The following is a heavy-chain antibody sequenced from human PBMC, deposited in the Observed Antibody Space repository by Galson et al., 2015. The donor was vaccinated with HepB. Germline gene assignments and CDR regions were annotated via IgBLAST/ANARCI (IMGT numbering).Heavy chain of an antibody. CDR2: INAGNGNT. Sequence: SVKVSCKASGYTFTSYAMHWVRQAPGQRLEWMGWINAGNGNTKYSQKFQGRVTITRDTSASTAYMELSSLRSEDTAVYYCARAGGYSSSWYAPLGYWGQGTLATVSS. J-gene: IGHJ4*02. D-gene: IGHD6-13*01. V-gene: IGHV1-3*01. CDR3: ARAGGYSSSWYAPLGY. CDR1: GYTFTSYA.